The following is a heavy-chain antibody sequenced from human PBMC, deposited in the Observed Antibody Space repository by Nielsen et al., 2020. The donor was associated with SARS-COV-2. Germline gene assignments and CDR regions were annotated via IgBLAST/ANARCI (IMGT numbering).Heavy chain of an antibody. D-gene: IGHD3-3*01. V-gene: IGHV4-31*02. CDR2: IYYSGST. J-gene: IGHJ3*02. Sequence: SWIRQHPGKGLEWIGYIYYSGSTYYNPSLKSRVTISVDTSKNQFSLKLSSVTAADTAVYYCARARRGAIFGAVDAFDIWGQGTMVTVSS. CDR3: ARARRGAIFGAVDAFDI.